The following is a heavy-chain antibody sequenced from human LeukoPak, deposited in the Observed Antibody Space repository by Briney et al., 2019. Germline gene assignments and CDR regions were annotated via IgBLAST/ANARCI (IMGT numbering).Heavy chain of an antibody. V-gene: IGHV3-23*01. J-gene: IGHJ4*02. CDR1: GFTFNSYA. CDR3: AKVSRDGYSYGIDY. D-gene: IGHD5-24*01. CDR2: ISASGDRT. Sequence: GGSLRLSCAASGFTFNSYAMSWFRQAPGKGLEWVSSISASGDRTYYPDSVKGRFTISRDNSKNTLYLQMSSLRAEDTAVYYCAKVSRDGYSYGIDYWGQGTLVTVSS.